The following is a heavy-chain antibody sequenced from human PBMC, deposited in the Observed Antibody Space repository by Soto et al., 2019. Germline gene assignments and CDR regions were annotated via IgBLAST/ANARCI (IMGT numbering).Heavy chain of an antibody. D-gene: IGHD3-22*01. CDR1: GGSISSGGYY. CDR3: ARESDSSGLHP. Sequence: QVQLQESGPGLVKPSQTLSLTCTVSGGSISSGGYYWSWIRQHPGKGLEWIGYIYYSGSTYYNPSRQSRVTISVDTSKNQFSLKLSSVTAADTAVYYCARESDSSGLHPWGQGALVTVSS. V-gene: IGHV4-31*03. CDR2: IYYSGST. J-gene: IGHJ5*02.